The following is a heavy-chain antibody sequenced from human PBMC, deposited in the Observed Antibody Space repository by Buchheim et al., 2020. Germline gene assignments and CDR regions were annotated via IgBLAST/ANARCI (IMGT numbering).Heavy chain of an antibody. CDR2: ISGSGGST. J-gene: IGHJ4*02. D-gene: IGHD3-3*01. CDR3: ARGGTIFGVVNDYFDY. V-gene: IGHV3-23*01. CDR1: GFTFSSYA. Sequence: EVQLLESGGGLVQPGGSLRLSCAASGFTFSSYAMSWVRQAPGKGLEWVSAISGSGGSTYYADSVKGRFTISRANSKNTLYLQMNSLRAEDTAVYYCARGGTIFGVVNDYFDYWGQGTL.